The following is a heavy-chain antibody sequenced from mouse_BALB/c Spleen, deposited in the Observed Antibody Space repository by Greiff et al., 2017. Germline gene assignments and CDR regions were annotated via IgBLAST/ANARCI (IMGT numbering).Heavy chain of an antibody. CDR1: GFSLTSYG. Sequence: VQLQQSGPSLVQPSQSLSITCTVSGFSLTSYGVHWVRQSPGKGLEWLGVIWRGGSTDYNAAFMSRLSITKDNSKSQVFFKMNSLQADDTAIYYCATADGYYVGYYAMDYWGQGTSVTVSS. CDR2: IWRGGST. V-gene: IGHV2-5-1*01. D-gene: IGHD2-3*01. J-gene: IGHJ4*01. CDR3: ATADGYYVGYYAMDY.